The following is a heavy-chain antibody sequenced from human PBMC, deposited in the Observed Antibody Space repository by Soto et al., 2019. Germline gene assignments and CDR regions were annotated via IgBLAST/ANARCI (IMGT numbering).Heavy chain of an antibody. Sequence: QVQLQESGPGLVKPSQTLSITCSVSGGSISSDDYYWSWIRQPPGKGLEWIGYIYYSGRTAYNPSLKSRLIISIDTSKNQFSLNLNSVSGADTAVYYCARELSNSPDYFVYWGQGTLVTVSS. CDR3: ARELSNSPDYFVY. CDR2: IYYSGRT. V-gene: IGHV4-30-4*01. CDR1: GGSISSDDYY. J-gene: IGHJ4*02. D-gene: IGHD1-1*01.